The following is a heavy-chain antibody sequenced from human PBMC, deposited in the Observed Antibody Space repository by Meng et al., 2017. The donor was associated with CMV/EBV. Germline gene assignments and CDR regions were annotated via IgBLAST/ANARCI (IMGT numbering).Heavy chain of an antibody. CDR3: ARVYCSGGSCYGNWFDP. Sequence: VPPAEPSHGLVKPPQTLSLTCTVSGGSISSGDYYLSWIRQPPGKGLEWIGYIYYSGSTYYTPSLKSRVTISVDTSKNQFSLKLSSVTAADTAVYYCARVYCSGGSCYGNWFDPWGQGTLVTVSS. J-gene: IGHJ5*02. V-gene: IGHV4-30-4*08. CDR2: IYYSGST. D-gene: IGHD2-15*01. CDR1: GGSISSGDYY.